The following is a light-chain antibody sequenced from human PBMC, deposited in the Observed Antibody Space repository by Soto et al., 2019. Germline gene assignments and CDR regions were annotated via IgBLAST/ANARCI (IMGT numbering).Light chain of an antibody. V-gene: IGKV1-13*02. CDR1: QGISSA. CDR3: QQFNSYPY. CDR2: DAS. Sequence: AIQLTQSPSSLSASVGDRVTITCRASQGISSALAWYQQKPGKAPKLLIYDASSLESGVPSRFSGSVSGTDFTLTISSLQPEDFATYYCQQFNSYPYFGPGTKVDIK. J-gene: IGKJ3*01.